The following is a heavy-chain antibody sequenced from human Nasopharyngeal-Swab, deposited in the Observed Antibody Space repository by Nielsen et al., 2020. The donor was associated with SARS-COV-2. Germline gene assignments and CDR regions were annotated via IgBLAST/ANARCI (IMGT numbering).Heavy chain of an antibody. V-gene: IGHV2-5*02. J-gene: IGHJ4*02. Sequence: SGPTLVKPSQTLTLICTFSGFSLSTSKVGVSWVRQLPGKALEWLALLYWDDDNRYNPSLKNRITITRDTSKNQVVLTMTNMDPVGTATYYCVHSTGWRLDYWGQGTLVTVSS. CDR1: GFSLSTSKVG. CDR2: LYWDDDN. D-gene: IGHD6-19*01. CDR3: VHSTGWRLDY.